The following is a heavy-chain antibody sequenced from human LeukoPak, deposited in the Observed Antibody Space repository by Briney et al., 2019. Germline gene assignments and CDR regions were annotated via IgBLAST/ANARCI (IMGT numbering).Heavy chain of an antibody. CDR1: GYIFTSYW. V-gene: IGHV5-51*01. CDR3: ARLTYYYDSSGYPDAFDI. Sequence: GESLKISCEGSGYIFTSYWIGWVRQMPGKGLEWMGIIYPGDSDTRYSPSFQGQVTISADKSISTAYLQWSSLKASDTAMYYCARLTYYYDSSGYPDAFDIWGQGTMVTVSS. J-gene: IGHJ3*02. CDR2: IYPGDSDT. D-gene: IGHD3-22*01.